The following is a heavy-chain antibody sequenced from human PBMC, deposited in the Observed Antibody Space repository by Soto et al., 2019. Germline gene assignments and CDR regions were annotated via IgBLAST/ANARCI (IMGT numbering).Heavy chain of an antibody. CDR1: GGTFSSYA. V-gene: IGHV1-69*12. J-gene: IGHJ4*02. CDR2: IIPIFGTA. Sequence: QVQLVQSGAEVKKPGSSVKVSCKASGGTFSSYAISWVRQAPGQGLEWMGGIIPIFGTANYAQKFQGRVTITADESPSTAYMELSSLRSEDTAVYYCAREYYYDSSRRGHYFAYWGQGTRVTVSS. CDR3: AREYYYDSSRRGHYFAY. D-gene: IGHD3-22*01.